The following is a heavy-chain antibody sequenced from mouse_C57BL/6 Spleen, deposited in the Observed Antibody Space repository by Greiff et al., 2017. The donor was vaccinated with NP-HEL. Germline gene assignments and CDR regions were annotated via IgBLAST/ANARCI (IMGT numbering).Heavy chain of an antibody. CDR3: ARGIGSSYVYYFDY. Sequence: EVQGVESGPELVKPGASVKISCKASGYSFTDYNMNWVKQSNGKSLEWIGVINPNYGTTSYNQKFKGKATLTVDQSSSTAYMQLNSLTSEDSAVYYCARGIGSSYVYYFDYWGQGTTLTVSS. J-gene: IGHJ2*01. CDR1: GYSFTDYN. CDR2: INPNYGTT. D-gene: IGHD1-1*01. V-gene: IGHV1-39*01.